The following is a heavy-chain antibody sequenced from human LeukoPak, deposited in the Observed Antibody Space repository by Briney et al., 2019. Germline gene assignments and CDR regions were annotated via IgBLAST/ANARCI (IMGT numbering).Heavy chain of an antibody. CDR1: GGSISSSNW. CDR2: IYTSGST. CDR3: ARFEISSGSHFDY. J-gene: IGHJ4*02. D-gene: IGHD1-26*01. Sequence: SETLSLTCAVSGGSISSSNWWSWVRQPPGKGLEWIGRIYTSGSTNYNPSLKSRVTMSVDTSKNQFSLKLSSVTAADTAVYYCARFEISSGSHFDYWGQGTLVTVSS. V-gene: IGHV4-4*02.